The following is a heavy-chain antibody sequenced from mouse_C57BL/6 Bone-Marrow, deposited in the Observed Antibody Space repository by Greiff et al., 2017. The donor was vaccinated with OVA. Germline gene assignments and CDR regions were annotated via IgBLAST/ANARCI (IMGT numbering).Heavy chain of an antibody. CDR2: IDPENGDT. CDR3: TKGYYPDY. CDR1: GFNIKDDY. Sequence: VQLQQSGAEPVRPGASVKLSCTASGFNIKDDYMHWVKQRPEQGLEWIGWIDPENGDTEYASKFQGKATITADTSSNTAYLQLSSLTSEDTAVYYCTKGYYPDYWGQGTTLTVSS. V-gene: IGHV14-4*01. J-gene: IGHJ2*01.